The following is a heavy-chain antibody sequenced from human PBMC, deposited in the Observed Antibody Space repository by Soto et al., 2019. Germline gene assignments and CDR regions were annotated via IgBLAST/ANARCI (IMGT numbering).Heavy chain of an antibody. V-gene: IGHV3-23*01. CDR2: SSGSGNST. J-gene: IGHJ4*02. Sequence: VQLLESGGGLVQPGGSLRLSCAASGFTFSRCAMSWVRQAPGKGLEWVSASSGSGNSTYYADSVKGRFTISRDNSKNTLYLQMNSLRAEDTAVYYCAKHRAGSGQYFDYWGQGTLVTVSS. CDR1: GFTFSRCA. CDR3: AKHRAGSGQYFDY. D-gene: IGHD6-19*01.